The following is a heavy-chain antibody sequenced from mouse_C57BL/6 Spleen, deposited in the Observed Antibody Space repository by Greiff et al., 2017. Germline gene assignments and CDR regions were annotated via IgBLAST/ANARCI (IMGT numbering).Heavy chain of an antibody. CDR1: GYAFSSSW. V-gene: IGHV1-82*01. CDR3: ARSPITTVVATEYFDY. CDR2: IYPGDGDT. Sequence: QVQLKQSGPELVKPGASVKISCKASGYAFSSSWMNWVKQRPGKGLEWIGRIYPGDGDTNYNGKFKGKATLTADKSSSTAYMQLSSLTSEDSAVYFCARSPITTVVATEYFDYWGQGTTLTVSS. D-gene: IGHD1-1*01. J-gene: IGHJ2*01.